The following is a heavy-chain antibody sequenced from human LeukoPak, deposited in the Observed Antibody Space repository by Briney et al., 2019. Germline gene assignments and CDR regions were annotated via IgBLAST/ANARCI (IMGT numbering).Heavy chain of an antibody. CDR1: GFTFTSSA. CDR3: AAAGDSSIFVFDY. D-gene: IGHD3-22*01. J-gene: IGHJ4*02. Sequence: GASVKVSCKASGFTFTSSAMQWVRQARGQRPEWIGWIVVGSGNTNYAQKFQERVTITRDMSTSTAYMELSSLRSEDTAVCYCAAAGDSSIFVFDYWGQGTLATVSS. V-gene: IGHV1-58*02. CDR2: IVVGSGNT.